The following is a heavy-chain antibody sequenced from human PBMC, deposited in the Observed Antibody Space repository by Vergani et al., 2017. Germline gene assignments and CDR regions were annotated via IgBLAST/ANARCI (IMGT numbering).Heavy chain of an antibody. J-gene: IGHJ6*02. CDR1: GYTFTSYA. CDR3: AGGRRGSGNLPYYYYCGMDV. Sequence: QVQLVQSGSELKKPGASVKVSCKASGYTFTSYAMNWVRQAPGQGLEWMGWINTNTGNPTYAQGFTGRFGFSLDTSVSTAYLQISSLKAEDTAVYYCAGGRRGSGNLPYYYYCGMDVWGQGTTVTVSS. CDR2: INTNTGNP. D-gene: IGHD3-10*01. V-gene: IGHV7-4-1*02.